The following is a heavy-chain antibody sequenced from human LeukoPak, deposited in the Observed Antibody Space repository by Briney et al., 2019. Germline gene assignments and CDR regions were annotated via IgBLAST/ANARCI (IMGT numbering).Heavy chain of an antibody. CDR3: ARTDGYNRRGGQNTGEFDY. V-gene: IGHV1-69*05. D-gene: IGHD5-24*01. J-gene: IGHJ4*02. Sequence: SVKVSCKASVGTLSRYAISWGRQASGQGFEWMGRIIPIFGTAKSAQKLQGRVTNSTDESTSTAHMDLSSLRSEDTGVYYCARTDGYNRRGGQNTGEFDYWGQGTLVTASS. CDR1: VGTLSRYA. CDR2: IIPIFGTA.